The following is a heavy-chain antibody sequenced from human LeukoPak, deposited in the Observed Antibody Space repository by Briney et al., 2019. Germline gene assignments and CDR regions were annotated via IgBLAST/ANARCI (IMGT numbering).Heavy chain of an antibody. J-gene: IGHJ4*02. V-gene: IGHV4-34*01. CDR2: INHSGST. CDR1: GGSFSGYY. CDR3: AREDSSGNFDY. Sequence: SETLSLTCAVYGGSFSGYYWSWIRQPPGKGLEWIGEINHSGSTNYNPSLKSRVTISVDTSKNQFSLKLSSVTAADTAVYYCAREDSSGNFDYWGQGTLVTVSS. D-gene: IGHD3-22*01.